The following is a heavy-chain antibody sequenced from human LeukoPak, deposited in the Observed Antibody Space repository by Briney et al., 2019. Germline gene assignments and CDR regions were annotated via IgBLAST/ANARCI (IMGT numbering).Heavy chain of an antibody. CDR1: GGSISSYY. CDR3: ARGRSYYGSGTRNWFDP. CDR2: IYYSGST. J-gene: IGHJ5*02. D-gene: IGHD3-10*01. Sequence: PSETLSLTCTVSGGSISSYYWSWIRQPPGKGLEWIGYIYYSGSTNYNPSLKSRVTISVDTSKNQFSLKLSSVTAADTAVYYCARGRSYYGSGTRNWFDPWGQGTLVTVSS. V-gene: IGHV4-59*12.